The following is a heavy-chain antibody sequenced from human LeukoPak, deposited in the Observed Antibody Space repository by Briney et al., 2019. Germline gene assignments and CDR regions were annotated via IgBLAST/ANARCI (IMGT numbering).Heavy chain of an antibody. CDR2: ISPSGMTT. D-gene: IGHD6-19*01. Sequence: GGSLRLSCAVSGFTFSDHYVSWIRQAPGKGLDWLSYISPSGMTTKYADSVKGRFTVSRDNAKNSVFLQLNNLRVEDTAVYFCARQRSSYYFDSWGQGTLVTVSS. V-gene: IGHV3-11*01. J-gene: IGHJ4*02. CDR3: ARQRSSYYFDS. CDR1: GFTFSDHY.